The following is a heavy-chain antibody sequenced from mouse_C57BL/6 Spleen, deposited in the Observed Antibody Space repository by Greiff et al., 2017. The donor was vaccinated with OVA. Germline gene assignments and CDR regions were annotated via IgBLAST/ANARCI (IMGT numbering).Heavy chain of an antibody. V-gene: IGHV1-54*01. CDR3: ARWPYYGSSYGFAY. CDR2: INPGSGGT. J-gene: IGHJ3*01. CDR1: GYAFTNYL. D-gene: IGHD1-1*01. Sequence: QVQLQQSGAELVRPGTSVKVSCKASGYAFTNYLIEWVKQRPGQGLEWIGLINPGSGGTNYNEKFKGKATLTADKSSSTAYMQLSSLTSEDSAVYFCARWPYYGSSYGFAYWGQGTLVTVSA.